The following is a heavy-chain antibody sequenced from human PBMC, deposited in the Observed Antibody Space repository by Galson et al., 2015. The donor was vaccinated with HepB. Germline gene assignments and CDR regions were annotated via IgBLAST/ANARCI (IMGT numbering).Heavy chain of an antibody. CDR3: ARDRDYYDSSGYFDY. V-gene: IGHV4-34*01. D-gene: IGHD3-22*01. CDR2: INHSGST. J-gene: IGHJ4*02. Sequence: SETLSLTCAVYGGSFSGYYWSWIRQPPGKGLEWIGEINHSGSTNYNPSLKSRVTISVDTSKNQFSLKLSSVTAADTAVYYCARDRDYYDSSGYFDYWGQGTLVTVSS. CDR1: GGSFSGYY.